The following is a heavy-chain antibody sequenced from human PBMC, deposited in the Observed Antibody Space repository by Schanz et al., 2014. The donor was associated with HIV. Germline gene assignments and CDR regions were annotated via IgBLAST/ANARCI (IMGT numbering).Heavy chain of an antibody. D-gene: IGHD2-15*01. CDR1: GFTFSSYA. V-gene: IGHV3-30*04. CDR3: AARYCSGAKCYSLDY. J-gene: IGHJ4*02. Sequence: QLLESGGGLVQPGGSLRLSCAASGFTFSSYAMYWVRQAPGKGLEWVALISYDGNDKYYADSVKGRFTISRDNSKNTLFLQMNSLRAEDTAVYHCAARYCSGAKCYSLDYWGQGTLVTVSS. CDR2: ISYDGNDK.